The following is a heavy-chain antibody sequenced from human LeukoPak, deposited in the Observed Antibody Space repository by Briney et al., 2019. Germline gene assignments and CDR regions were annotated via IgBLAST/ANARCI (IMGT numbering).Heavy chain of an antibody. J-gene: IGHJ4*02. D-gene: IGHD6-13*01. CDR2: IKQDGSEK. CDR1: GFTLSSYW. Sequence: GGSLRLSCAASGFTLSSYWMSWVRQAPGKGLEWVANIKQDGSEKYYVDSVKGRFTISRDNAKNSLYLQMNSLRAEDAAVYYCARCLLISGYLARILDYWGQGTLITVSS. CDR3: ARCLLISGYLARILDY. V-gene: IGHV3-7*01.